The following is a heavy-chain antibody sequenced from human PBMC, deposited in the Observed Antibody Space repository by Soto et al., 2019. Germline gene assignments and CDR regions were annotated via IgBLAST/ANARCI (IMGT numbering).Heavy chain of an antibody. CDR2: IWYHGTTK. V-gene: IGHV3-33*01. Sequence: PGGSLRLSCEVSGFSLSGYGMHWVRQAPGKGLEWVAVIWYHGTTKNYADSVKGRFTISRDTSKNTVYLQMDSLKVEDTDVYYCARDVDRTSHLNWFDPWGQGVMVTVSS. D-gene: IGHD5-12*01. J-gene: IGHJ5*02. CDR3: ARDVDRTSHLNWFDP. CDR1: GFSLSGYG.